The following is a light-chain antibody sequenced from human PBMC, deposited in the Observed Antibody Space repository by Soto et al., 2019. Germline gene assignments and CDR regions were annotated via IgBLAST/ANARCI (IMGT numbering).Light chain of an antibody. Sequence: AIRVTQYPSSFSASTGDRVTITCRASQGISSYLAWYQQKPGKAPKLLIYAASTLQGGVPSRFSGSGSGTDFTLTISCLQSEDFAPYYCQEYYSYPITFGQGARLEIK. J-gene: IGKJ5*01. CDR2: AAS. V-gene: IGKV1-8*01. CDR1: QGISSY. CDR3: QEYYSYPIT.